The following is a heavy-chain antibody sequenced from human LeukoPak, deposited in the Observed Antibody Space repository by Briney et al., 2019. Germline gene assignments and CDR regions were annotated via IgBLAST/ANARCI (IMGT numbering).Heavy chain of an antibody. CDR1: GFTFSSYA. CDR2: ISTSSSYI. V-gene: IGHV3-21*01. CDR3: ARVVDTAMVLYGAFDI. Sequence: NPGGSLRLSCAASGFTFSSYAMSWVRQAPGKGLEWVSFISTSSSYIHYADSVKGRFTISRDNAKKSLYLEMNSLRAEDTAVYYCARVVDTAMVLYGAFDIWGQGTMVTVPS. J-gene: IGHJ3*02. D-gene: IGHD5-18*01.